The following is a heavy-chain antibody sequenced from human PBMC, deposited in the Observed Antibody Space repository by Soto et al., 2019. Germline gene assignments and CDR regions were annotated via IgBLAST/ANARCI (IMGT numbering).Heavy chain of an antibody. D-gene: IGHD2-15*01. CDR2: IGPYNGNT. CDR1: GYTFADYG. CDR3: ARCYCTVGSCYTCWHFDL. J-gene: IGHJ2*01. V-gene: IGHV1-18*01. Sequence: QAQLVQSGAEVKKPGASVKVSCQAGGYTFADYGISWVRQAPGQGLEWVGWIGPYNGNTNYAQNLQDRVTMTTDTSTNTAYMELRSLRSDDTALYYGARCYCTVGSCYTCWHFDLWGRGTLLTVSS.